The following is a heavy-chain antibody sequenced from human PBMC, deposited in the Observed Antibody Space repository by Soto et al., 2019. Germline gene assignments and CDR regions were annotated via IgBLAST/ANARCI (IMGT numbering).Heavy chain of an antibody. D-gene: IGHD2-21*01. CDR3: ARLVAAGITYCFDS. Sequence: QITLKESGPTLVKPTQTLTLTCTFSAFSLSTSGVGVGWIRQPPGKALEWLTFIYWDDDKRYSPSLKSRLTITKDTSKNQVVLTTNNMDPVDSTTYCWARLVAAGITYCFDSWGQGTLVTVSS. CDR1: AFSLSTSGVG. CDR2: IYWDDDK. V-gene: IGHV2-5*02. J-gene: IGHJ4*02.